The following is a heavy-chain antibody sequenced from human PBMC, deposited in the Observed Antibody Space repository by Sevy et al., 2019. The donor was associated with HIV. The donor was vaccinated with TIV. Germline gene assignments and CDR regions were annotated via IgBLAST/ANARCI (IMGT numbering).Heavy chain of an antibody. CDR2: IVVGSGNR. Sequence: ASVKVSCKASGFTFTSSAVQWVRQARGQRLEWIGWIVVGSGNRNYAQRFQERVTITRDMSTSTAYMELSSLRSEDTAVYYCAAGYCSGGSCPYGMDVWGQGTTVTVSS. D-gene: IGHD2-15*01. V-gene: IGHV1-58*01. J-gene: IGHJ6*02. CDR3: AAGYCSGGSCPYGMDV. CDR1: GFTFTSSA.